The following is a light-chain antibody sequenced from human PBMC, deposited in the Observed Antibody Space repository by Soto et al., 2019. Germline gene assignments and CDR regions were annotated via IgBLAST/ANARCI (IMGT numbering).Light chain of an antibody. Sequence: SYELTQPPSVSVSPGQTASITCSGDKLGDKYACWYQQKPGQSPVLVIYQDIKRPSGIPERFSGSNSGNTATLTISGTQAMDEADYYCQAWDSSTEVVFGGGTKVTVL. CDR1: KLGDKY. J-gene: IGLJ2*01. V-gene: IGLV3-1*01. CDR3: QAWDSSTEVV. CDR2: QDI.